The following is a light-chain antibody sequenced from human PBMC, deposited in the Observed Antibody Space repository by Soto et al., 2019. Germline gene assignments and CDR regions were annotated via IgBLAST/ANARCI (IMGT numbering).Light chain of an antibody. Sequence: EMVLTQSPDTLSLSPGERATLSCRASQTVSSSFLAWYQQRPGQAPRLLIYGASSRATGIPDRFSGSGSGTDFTLTISSLQPEDFATYYCQQSYSTPLTFGQGTRLENK. J-gene: IGKJ5*01. V-gene: IGKV3-20*01. CDR2: GAS. CDR3: QQSYSTPLT. CDR1: QTVSSSF.